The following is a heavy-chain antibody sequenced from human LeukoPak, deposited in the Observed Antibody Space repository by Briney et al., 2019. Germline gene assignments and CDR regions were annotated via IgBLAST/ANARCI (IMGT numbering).Heavy chain of an antibody. CDR2: IYYSGST. D-gene: IGHD3-3*01. Sequence: SETLSLTCTVSGGSISSGGYYWGWIRQPPGKGLEWIGYIYYSGSTNYNPSLKSRVTISVDTSKNQFSLKLSSVTAADTAVYYCARDRDYDFWSGYQRGHADYYGMDVWGQGTTVTVSS. CDR3: ARDRDYDFWSGYQRGHADYYGMDV. V-gene: IGHV4-61*08. CDR1: GGSISSGGYY. J-gene: IGHJ6*02.